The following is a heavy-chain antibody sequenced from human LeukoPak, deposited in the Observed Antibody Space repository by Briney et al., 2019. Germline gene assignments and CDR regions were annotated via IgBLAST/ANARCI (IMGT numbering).Heavy chain of an antibody. CDR1: GGSISSYY. V-gene: IGHV4-59*01. J-gene: IGHJ4*02. CDR3: ARSPGGYCSGGSCYWFDY. CDR2: IYYSGST. D-gene: IGHD2-15*01. Sequence: SETLSLTCTVSGGSISSYYWSCIRQPPGKGLEWLGYIYYSGSTNYNPSLKSRVTISVDTSKNQFSLKLSSVTAADTAVYYCARSPGGYCSGGSCYWFDYWGQGTLVAVSS.